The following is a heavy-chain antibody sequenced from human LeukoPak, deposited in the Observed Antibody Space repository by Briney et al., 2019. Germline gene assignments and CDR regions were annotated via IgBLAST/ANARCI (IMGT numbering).Heavy chain of an antibody. V-gene: IGHV3-66*01. Sequence: GGSLRLSCAASGFTVSSNYMGWVRQAPGKGLEWVSVIYSGGSTYYADSVKGRFTISRDNSKNTLYLQMNSLRAEDTAVYYCAREDGDYVVDYWGQGTLVTVSS. CDR3: AREDGDYVVDY. CDR2: IYSGGST. CDR1: GFTVSSNY. J-gene: IGHJ4*02. D-gene: IGHD4-17*01.